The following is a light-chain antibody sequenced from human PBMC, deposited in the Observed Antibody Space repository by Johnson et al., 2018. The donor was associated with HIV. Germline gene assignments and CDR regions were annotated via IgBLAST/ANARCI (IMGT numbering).Light chain of an antibody. CDR2: ENN. CDR1: SSNIGNNY. Sequence: QSVLTQPPSVSVAPGQKVTISCSGSSSNIGNNYVSWYQQLPGTAPKLLIYENNKRPSGIPDRFSGSKSGTSATLGITGLQTGDEADYYCGTWDSSLSAGGVFGTGTEVTVL. J-gene: IGLJ1*01. V-gene: IGLV1-51*02. CDR3: GTWDSSLSAGGV.